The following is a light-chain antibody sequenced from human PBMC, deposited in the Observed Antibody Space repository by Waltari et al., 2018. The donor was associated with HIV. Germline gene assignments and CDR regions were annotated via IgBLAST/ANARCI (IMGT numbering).Light chain of an antibody. CDR3: CSYAGSYTYV. Sequence: QSALTQPRSLSGSPGQSVTISCTGTSSDVGGYTYVSWYQQHPGKAPQLMISDVNKRPSGVPDRFSGSKSGNTASLTISGLQAEDEADYYCCSYAGSYTYVFGTGTKVTVL. CDR2: DVN. J-gene: IGLJ1*01. V-gene: IGLV2-11*01. CDR1: SSDVGGYTY.